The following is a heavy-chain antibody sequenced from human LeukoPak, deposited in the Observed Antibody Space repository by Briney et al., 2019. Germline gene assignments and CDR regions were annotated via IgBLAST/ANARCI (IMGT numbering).Heavy chain of an antibody. CDR2: ISTSGST. D-gene: IGHD3-3*02. V-gene: IGHV4-4*07. CDR3: ARETNPSQKRHLSDAFDI. Sequence: SETLSLTCTVSGGSISSYYWSWIRQPAGKGLEWIGRISTSGSTNYNPSLKSRDTLSVDTSKNQFSLQLNSVTPEDTAVYYCARETNPSQKRHLSDAFDIWGQGTMVTVSS. J-gene: IGHJ3*02. CDR1: GGSISSYY.